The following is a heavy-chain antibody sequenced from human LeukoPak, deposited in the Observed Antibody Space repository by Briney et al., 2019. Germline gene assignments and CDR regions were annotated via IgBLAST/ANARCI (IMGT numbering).Heavy chain of an antibody. CDR1: GGSFSGYY. D-gene: IGHD6-13*01. J-gene: IGHJ1*01. CDR3: ATLWRDSSSWQRRIVRIFQH. Sequence: PSETLSLTCAVYGGSFSGYYWSWIRQPPGKGLEWIGQINHVGSTKYNPSLKSRVTISVDTSKSQFSLKLSSVTAADTAVYYCATLWRDSSSWQRRIVRIFQHWGQGTLVTVSS. CDR2: INHVGST. V-gene: IGHV4-34*01.